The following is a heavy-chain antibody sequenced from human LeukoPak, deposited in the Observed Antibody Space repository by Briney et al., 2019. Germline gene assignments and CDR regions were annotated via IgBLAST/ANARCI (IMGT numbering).Heavy chain of an antibody. D-gene: IGHD3-22*01. CDR1: GGSIIRSNYY. Sequence: PSETLSLTCTVSGGSIIRSNYYWGGIRQPPGKGLEWIGSIYYSGSTYYNPSLKSRVTISVDTSKNQFSLKQSSVTAADTAVYYCARHGPIWITTNYYYYYMDVWGKGTTVTVSS. CDR2: IYYSGST. J-gene: IGHJ6*03. V-gene: IGHV4-39*01. CDR3: ARHGPIWITTNYYYYYMDV.